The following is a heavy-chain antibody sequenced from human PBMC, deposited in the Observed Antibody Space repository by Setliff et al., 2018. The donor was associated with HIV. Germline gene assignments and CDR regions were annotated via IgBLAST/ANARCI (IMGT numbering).Heavy chain of an antibody. D-gene: IGHD3-22*01. CDR1: GGSMSSSSYY. J-gene: IGHJ4*02. V-gene: IGHV4-39*07. CDR3: ARRGPDFTVVTNPFDS. Sequence: PSETLSLTCTVSGGSMSSSSYYWGWIRQPPGKGLEWIGSIYYSGSTYYNPSLKSRVTISVDTSKNQFSLKLSSVTAADTAVYYCARRGPDFTVVTNPFDSWGQGTLVTVSS. CDR2: IYYSGST.